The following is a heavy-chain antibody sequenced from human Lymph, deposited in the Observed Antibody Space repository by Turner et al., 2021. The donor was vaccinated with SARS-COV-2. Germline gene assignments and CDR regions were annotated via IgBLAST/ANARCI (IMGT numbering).Heavy chain of an antibody. Sequence: QVQLVESGGGVVQHGRSLRLSCTASGFTFSSYAMHWVRQAPGKGLEWVSLISYDGSNKYYADSVKGRFTISRDNSKNTLYLQMNSLRTEDTAVYYCVREMGSGSDYWGQGTLVTVSS. CDR2: ISYDGSNK. D-gene: IGHD3-10*01. V-gene: IGHV3-30*04. J-gene: IGHJ4*02. CDR1: GFTFSSYA. CDR3: VREMGSGSDY.